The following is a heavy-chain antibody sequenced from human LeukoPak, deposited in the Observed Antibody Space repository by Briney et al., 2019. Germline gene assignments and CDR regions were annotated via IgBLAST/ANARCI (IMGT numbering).Heavy chain of an antibody. CDR1: GGSFSGYY. D-gene: IGHD3-9*01. CDR2: INHSGST. Sequence: TSETLSLTCAVYGGSFSGYYWSWIRQPPGKGLEWIGEINHSGSTNYNPSLKSRVTISVDTSKNQFSLKLSSVTAADTAVYYCARRLRVGYFDWLHFDYWGQGTLVTVSS. V-gene: IGHV4-34*01. CDR3: ARRLRVGYFDWLHFDY. J-gene: IGHJ4*02.